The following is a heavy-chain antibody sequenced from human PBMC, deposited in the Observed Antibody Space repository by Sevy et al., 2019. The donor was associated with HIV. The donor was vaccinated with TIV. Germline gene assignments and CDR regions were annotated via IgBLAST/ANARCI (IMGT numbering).Heavy chain of an antibody. CDR2: ISYDGSNK. V-gene: IGHV3-30-3*01. CDR1: GFTFSSYA. D-gene: IGHD1-26*01. CDR3: ASITGQWELRAFDI. J-gene: IGHJ3*02. Sequence: GGSLRLSCAASGFTFSSYAMHWVRQAPGKGLEWVAVISYDGSNKYYADSVKGRFTISRDNSKNTLYLQMNSLRAEDTAVYYCASITGQWELRAFDIWGQGTMVNVSS.